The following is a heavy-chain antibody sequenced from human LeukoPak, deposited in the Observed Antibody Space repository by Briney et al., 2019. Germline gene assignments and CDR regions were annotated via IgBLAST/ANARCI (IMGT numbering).Heavy chain of an antibody. Sequence: GGSLRLSCTASGFTFINYWIHWVRQPPGKGLVWVSRINNDGGDTIYADSVRGRFTISRDNAKNSLYLHMNSLTVEDTAVYYCSRDPRHNDYWGQGTLVTVSS. CDR1: GFTFINYW. J-gene: IGHJ4*02. CDR2: INNDGGDT. V-gene: IGHV3-74*01. CDR3: SRDPRHNDY.